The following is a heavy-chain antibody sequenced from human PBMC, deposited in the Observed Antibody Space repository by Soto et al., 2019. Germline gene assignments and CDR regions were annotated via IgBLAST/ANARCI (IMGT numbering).Heavy chain of an antibody. CDR3: ARGRRYSYGLDP. Sequence: SETLSLTCTVSGDSISSNNNYWIWIRQPPGEGLEWIGFISYSGTTSYSPSLKSRVAISLDTSKNQFSLSLSSVTAADTAVYYCARGRRYSYGLDPWGQGTLVTVS. V-gene: IGHV4-30-4*01. CDR2: ISYSGTT. J-gene: IGHJ5*02. D-gene: IGHD5-18*01. CDR1: GDSISSNNNY.